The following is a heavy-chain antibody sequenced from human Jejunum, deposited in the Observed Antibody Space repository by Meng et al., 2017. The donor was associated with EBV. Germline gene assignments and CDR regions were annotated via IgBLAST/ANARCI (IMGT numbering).Heavy chain of an antibody. Sequence: QPQLQESGPGLVKPSETLSLPCTVSGGSVNSGNVYWSWIRQPPGKGLEWIGYIYYSGSTNYIPSLKSRVTISLDTSKNQFSLKLSSVTAADTAVYYCAGLRYSGYDRAFDYWGQGALVTVSS. J-gene: IGHJ4*02. D-gene: IGHD5-12*01. CDR3: AGLRYSGYDRAFDY. V-gene: IGHV4-61*01. CDR2: IYYSGST. CDR1: GGSVNSGNVY.